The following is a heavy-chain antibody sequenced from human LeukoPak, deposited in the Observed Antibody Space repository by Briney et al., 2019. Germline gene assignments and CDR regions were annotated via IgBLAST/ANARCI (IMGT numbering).Heavy chain of an antibody. J-gene: IGHJ4*02. CDR1: GGSITSYY. D-gene: IGHD3-22*01. CDR3: AREAYDSSGYYDY. Sequence: SETLSLTCTVSGGSITSYYWSWIRQPAGKGLEWIGRIYTTGSTYYNHFLKSRVTMAVDTSKNQFSLKLSSVTAADTAVYYCAREAYDSSGYYDYWGQGTLVTVSS. V-gene: IGHV4-4*07. CDR2: IYTTGST.